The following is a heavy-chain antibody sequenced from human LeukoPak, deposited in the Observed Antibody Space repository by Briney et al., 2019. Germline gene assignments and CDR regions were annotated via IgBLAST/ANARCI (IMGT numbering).Heavy chain of an antibody. CDR2: INHSGST. J-gene: IGHJ4*02. V-gene: IGHV4-34*01. CDR3: ASDFSVAGEASPIVP. D-gene: IGHD6-19*01. Sequence: SETLSLTCAVYGGSFSGYYWSWIRQPPGKGLEWIGEINHSGSTNYDPSLKSRVTISVDTSKNQFSLKLSSVTAADTAVYYCASDFSVAGEASPIVPWGQGTLVTVSS. CDR1: GGSFSGYY.